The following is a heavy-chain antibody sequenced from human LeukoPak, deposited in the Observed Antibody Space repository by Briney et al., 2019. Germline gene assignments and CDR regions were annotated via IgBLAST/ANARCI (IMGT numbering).Heavy chain of an antibody. CDR3: ARGEGAFGESHRFDP. D-gene: IGHD3-10*01. CDR1: GDSVSSNSAA. CDR2: TYYRSKWYN. V-gene: IGHV6-1*01. Sequence: SQTLSLTCATSGDSVSSNSAAWNWTRQSPSRGLEWLGRTYYRSKWYNDYAVSVKSRITINPDTSKNQFSLQLNSVTPEDTAVYYCARGEGAFGESHRFDPWGQGTLVTVSS. J-gene: IGHJ5*02.